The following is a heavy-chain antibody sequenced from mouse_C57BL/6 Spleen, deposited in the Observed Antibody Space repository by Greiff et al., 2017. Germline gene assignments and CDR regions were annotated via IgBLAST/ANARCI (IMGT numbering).Heavy chain of an antibody. CDR1: GYSITSGYD. Sequence: VQLQESGPGMVKPSQSLSLTCTVTGYSITSGYDWHWIRHFPGNKLEWMGYISYSGSTNYNPSLKSRISITHDTSKNHFFLKLNSVTTEDTATYYCARGETVVPFAYWGQGTLVTVSA. J-gene: IGHJ3*01. V-gene: IGHV3-1*01. CDR2: ISYSGST. D-gene: IGHD1-1*01. CDR3: ARGETVVPFAY.